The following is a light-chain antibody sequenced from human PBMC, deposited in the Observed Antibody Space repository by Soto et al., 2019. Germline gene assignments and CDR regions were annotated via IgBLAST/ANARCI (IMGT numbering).Light chain of an antibody. CDR3: CSYAGSSTYV. CDR2: EGS. Sequence: QSALTQPASVSGSPGQSITISCTGTSSDVGSYNLVSWYQQYPGKAPKLIIYEGSKRPSGVSNRFSGSKSGNTASLTISWLQAEDEADYYCCSYAGSSTYVFGGGTQLTVL. J-gene: IGLJ2*01. V-gene: IGLV2-23*01. CDR1: SSDVGSYNL.